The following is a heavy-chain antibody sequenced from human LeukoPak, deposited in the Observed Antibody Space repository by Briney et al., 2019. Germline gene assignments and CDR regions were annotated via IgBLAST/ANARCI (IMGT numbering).Heavy chain of an antibody. J-gene: IGHJ4*02. Sequence: ASVRVSCKASGYTFTGYYMHWVRQAPGQGLEWMGWINPNSGGTNYAQKFQGWVTMTRDTSISTAYMELSRLRSDDTAVYYYARDSAIALQQYSSSWYSFDYWGQGTLVTVSS. CDR3: ARDSAIALQQYSSSWYSFDY. V-gene: IGHV1-2*04. CDR1: GYTFTGYY. D-gene: IGHD6-13*01. CDR2: INPNSGGT.